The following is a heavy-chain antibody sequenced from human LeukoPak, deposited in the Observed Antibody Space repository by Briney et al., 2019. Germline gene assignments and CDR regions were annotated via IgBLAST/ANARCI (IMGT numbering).Heavy chain of an antibody. V-gene: IGHV4-4*02. CDR2: ISLSGLT. J-gene: IGHJ3*02. D-gene: IGHD2-15*01. CDR1: GGSISSTNW. Sequence: KASETLSLTCGVSGGSISSTNWWSWVRQPPGQGLEWIVEISLSGLTNYNPSLNSRVTVSLDKSKNQLSLNLTSVTAADTAVYYCARDRITRESGGSSGDAFDIWGQGTMVTVSS. CDR3: ARDRITRESGGSSGDAFDI.